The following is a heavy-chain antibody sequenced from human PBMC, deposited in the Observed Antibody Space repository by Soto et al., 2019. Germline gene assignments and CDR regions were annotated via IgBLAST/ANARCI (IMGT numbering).Heavy chain of an antibody. CDR3: ARDRGTMVRGVRGAFDI. CDR2: IWYDGSNK. D-gene: IGHD3-10*01. Sequence: GGSLRLSCAASGFTFSSYGMHWVRQAPGKGLEWVAVIWYDGSNKYYAESVKGRFTISRDNSKNTLYLQMNSLRAEDTAVYYCARDRGTMVRGVRGAFDIWGQGTMVTVSS. J-gene: IGHJ3*02. CDR1: GFTFSSYG. V-gene: IGHV3-33*01.